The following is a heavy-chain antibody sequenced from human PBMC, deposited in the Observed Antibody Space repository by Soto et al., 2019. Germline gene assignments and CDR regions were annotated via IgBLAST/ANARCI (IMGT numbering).Heavy chain of an antibody. Sequence: PGGSLRLSCAASGFTFSSYAMHGGRQAPGKGLEWVAVISYDGSNKYYADSVKGRFTISRDNSKNTLYLQMNSLRAEDTAVYYCARIWELLLGYDAFDIWGQGTMVTVSS. V-gene: IGHV3-30-3*01. J-gene: IGHJ3*02. CDR2: ISYDGSNK. CDR3: ARIWELLLGYDAFDI. D-gene: IGHD1-26*01. CDR1: GFTFSSYA.